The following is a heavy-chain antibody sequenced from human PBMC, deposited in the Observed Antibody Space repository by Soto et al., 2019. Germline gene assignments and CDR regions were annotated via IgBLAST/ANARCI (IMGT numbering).Heavy chain of an antibody. CDR2: ISSSSSTI. J-gene: IGHJ4*02. CDR3: ARDLLMYSSSPASTVTTHY. V-gene: IGHV3-48*01. Sequence: LRLSCAASGLTFSSYSMNWVRQAPGKGLEWVSYISSSSSTIYYADSVKGRFTISRDNAKNSLYLQMNSLRAEDTAVYYCARDLLMYSSSPASTVTTHYWGQGTLVTVSS. D-gene: IGHD4-17*01. CDR1: GLTFSSYS.